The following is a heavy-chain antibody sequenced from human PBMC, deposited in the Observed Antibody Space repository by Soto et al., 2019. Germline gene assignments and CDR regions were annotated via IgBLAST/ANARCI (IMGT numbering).Heavy chain of an antibody. CDR2: INPSGGST. V-gene: IGHV1-46*01. D-gene: IGHD5-12*01. Sequence: ASVKFSCKASGYTFTGYYMHWVRQAPGQGLEWMGIINPSGGSTSYAQKFQGRVTMTRDASTSTVYMELSSLRSEDTAVYYCARASRDGYNLSWYFDLWGRGTLVTVSS. J-gene: IGHJ2*01. CDR3: ARASRDGYNLSWYFDL. CDR1: GYTFTGYY.